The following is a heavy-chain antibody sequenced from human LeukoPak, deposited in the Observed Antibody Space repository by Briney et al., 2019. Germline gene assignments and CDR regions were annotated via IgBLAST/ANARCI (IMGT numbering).Heavy chain of an antibody. CDR1: GFTFSSYW. CDR3: ARRGSSCLDY. J-gene: IGHJ4*02. D-gene: IGHD6-13*01. CDR2: INSDGSST. Sequence: SGGCLRLSCAAPGFTFSSYWMHWGRQAPGEGLVWVSRINSDGSSTSYADSVKGRFTTSRDNAKNTLYLQMNSLRAEDTAVYYCARRGSSCLDYWGQGTLVTVSS. V-gene: IGHV3-74*01.